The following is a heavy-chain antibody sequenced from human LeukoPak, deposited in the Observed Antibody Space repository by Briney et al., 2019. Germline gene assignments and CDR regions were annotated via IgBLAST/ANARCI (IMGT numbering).Heavy chain of an antibody. J-gene: IGHJ3*02. CDR2: IYSGGST. V-gene: IGHV3-66*01. CDR1: GFTVSSNY. CDR3: ASPDTAMETDAFDI. Sequence: GGSLRLSCAASGFTVSSNYMSWVRQAPGKGLEWVSVIYSGGSTYYADSVKGRFTISRDNSKNTLYLQMNSLRAEDTAVYYCASPDTAMETDAFDIWGQGTMVTVSS. D-gene: IGHD5-18*01.